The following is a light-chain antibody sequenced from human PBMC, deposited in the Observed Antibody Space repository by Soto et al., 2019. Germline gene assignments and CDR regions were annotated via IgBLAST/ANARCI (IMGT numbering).Light chain of an antibody. CDR2: DVS. CDR3: HQYGSSPLT. Sequence: EIVLTQSPGTLSLSPGEGATLSCRASQSVSSSLLAWFQQKPGQAPRLLTHDVSSRATGIPHRFSGSGSGTDFTLSISRLEPEDFAVYYCHQYGSSPLTFGHGTKLEIK. V-gene: IGKV3-20*01. CDR1: QSVSSSL. J-gene: IGKJ2*01.